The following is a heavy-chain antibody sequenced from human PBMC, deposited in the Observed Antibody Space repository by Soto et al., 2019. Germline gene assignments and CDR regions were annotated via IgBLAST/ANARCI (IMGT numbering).Heavy chain of an antibody. J-gene: IGHJ4*02. CDR2: ISAYNGNT. CDR1: GYTFTSYG. CDR3: VIYPHYDFWSGYPDY. Sequence: ASVKVSCKASGYTFTSYGISWVRQAPGQGLEWMGWISAYNGNTNYAQKLQGRVTMTTDTSTSTAYMELSSLRSDDTAVYYCVIYPHYDFWSGYPDYWGQGTLVTVSS. V-gene: IGHV1-18*01. D-gene: IGHD3-3*01.